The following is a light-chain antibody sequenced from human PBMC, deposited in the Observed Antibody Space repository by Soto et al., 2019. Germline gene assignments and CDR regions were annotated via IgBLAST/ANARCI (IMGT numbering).Light chain of an antibody. CDR2: DAF. CDR1: QSISSS. V-gene: IGKV3-11*01. CDR3: QQQSNWPPT. Sequence: EIVLTQSPATLFLSPGERATLSCRASQSISSSLVWYQQKPGQAPRLLIYDAFNRATGIPARFSGSGSGTDFTLTISSLEPEDFAVYYCQQQSNWPPTFGQGTEVEIK. J-gene: IGKJ1*01.